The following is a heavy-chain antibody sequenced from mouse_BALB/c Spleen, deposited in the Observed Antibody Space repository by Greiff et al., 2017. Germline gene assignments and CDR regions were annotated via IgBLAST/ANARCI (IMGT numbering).Heavy chain of an antibody. CDR2: ISYSGST. CDR3: ARSGDFWFAY. D-gene: IGHD3-1*01. CDR1: GYSITSDYA. Sequence: EVKLVESGPGLVKPSQSLSLTCTVTGYSITSDYAWNWIRQFPGNKLEWMGYISYSGSTSYNPSLKSRISITRDTSKNQFFLQLNSVTTEDTATYYCARSGDFWFAYWGQGTLVTVSA. J-gene: IGHJ3*01. V-gene: IGHV3-2*02.